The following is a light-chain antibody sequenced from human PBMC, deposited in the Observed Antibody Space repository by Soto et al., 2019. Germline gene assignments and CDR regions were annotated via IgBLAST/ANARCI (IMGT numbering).Light chain of an antibody. J-gene: IGKJ5*01. CDR2: DIS. Sequence: EIVITQSPTTLSLTPGERATLCCRASVTIGNYLAWYQQRPGQAPRLLIYDISTRATGVPARFSGSGSGTEFTLTISGLQSEDFALYFCQQYNNWPFSFGQRTRLEIK. CDR1: VTIGNY. V-gene: IGKV3-15*01. CDR3: QQYNNWPFS.